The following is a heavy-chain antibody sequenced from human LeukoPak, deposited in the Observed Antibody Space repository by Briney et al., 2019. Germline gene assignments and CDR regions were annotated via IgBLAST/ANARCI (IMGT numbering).Heavy chain of an antibody. J-gene: IGHJ4*02. D-gene: IGHD3-10*01. CDR3: ARGPTNRGTFDY. CDR1: GGSISSYY. CDR2: IYTSGST. V-gene: IGHV4-4*07. Sequence: SETLSLTCTVSGGSISSYYWSWIRQPAGKGLEWIGRIYTSGSTNYNASLKSRVTMSVDTSKNQFSLKLSSVTAADTAVYYCARGPTNRGTFDYWGQGTLVTVSS.